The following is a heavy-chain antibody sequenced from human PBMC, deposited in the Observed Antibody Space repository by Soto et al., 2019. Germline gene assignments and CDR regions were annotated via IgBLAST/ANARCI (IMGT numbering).Heavy chain of an antibody. J-gene: IGHJ6*02. Sequence: RLSCAASGFTFSSYAMSWVRQAPGKGLEWVSAISGSGGSTYYADSVKGRFTISRDNSKNTLYLQMNSLRAEDTAVYYCATSQPYYDILTGYSPDYYGMDVWGQGTTVTVSS. CDR2: ISGSGGST. CDR1: GFTFSSYA. V-gene: IGHV3-23*01. D-gene: IGHD3-9*01. CDR3: ATSQPYYDILTGYSPDYYGMDV.